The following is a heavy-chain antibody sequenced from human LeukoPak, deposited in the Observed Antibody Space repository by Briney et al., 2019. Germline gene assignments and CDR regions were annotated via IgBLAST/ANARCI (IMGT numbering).Heavy chain of an antibody. D-gene: IGHD3-22*01. CDR2: INPSGGST. CDR1: GYTFTSYY. V-gene: IGHV1-46*01. Sequence: GASVKVSGKASGYTFTSYYMHWVRQAPGQGLEWMGIINPSGGSTSYAQKFQGRVTMTRDTSTSTVYMELSSLRSEDTAVYYCARDLSGDVVISGFDYWGQGTLVTVSS. J-gene: IGHJ4*02. CDR3: ARDLSGDVVISGFDY.